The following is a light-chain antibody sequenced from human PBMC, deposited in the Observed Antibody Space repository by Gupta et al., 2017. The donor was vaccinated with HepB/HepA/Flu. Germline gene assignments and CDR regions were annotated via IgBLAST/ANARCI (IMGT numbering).Light chain of an antibody. CDR3: IADTSSSTRV. CDR1: SSDVGGYNY. Sequence: QSALTQPASVSGSPGPSSTISCTGTSSDVGGYNYVSWYQQHPAKATKLMIYDVSNRPAGVASRFSASKAGNTASLTISGREEEDAADYYCIADTSSSTRVFGGGTKLTVL. J-gene: IGLJ3*02. V-gene: IGLV2-14*01. CDR2: DVS.